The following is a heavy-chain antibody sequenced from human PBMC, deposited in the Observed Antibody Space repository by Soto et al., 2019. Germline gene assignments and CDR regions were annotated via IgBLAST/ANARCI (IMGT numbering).Heavy chain of an antibody. Sequence: SVKVSCKASGVTFSSYAISWVRQAPGQGLEWMGGIIPIFGTANYAQKFQGRVTITADKSTSTAYMELSSLRSEDTAVYYCASPQHYYDSSGYPNWFDPWGQGTLVTVSS. V-gene: IGHV1-69*06. D-gene: IGHD3-22*01. J-gene: IGHJ5*02. CDR2: IIPIFGTA. CDR1: GVTFSSYA. CDR3: ASPQHYYDSSGYPNWFDP.